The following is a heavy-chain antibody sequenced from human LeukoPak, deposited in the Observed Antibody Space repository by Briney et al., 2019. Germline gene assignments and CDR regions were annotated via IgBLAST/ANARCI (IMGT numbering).Heavy chain of an antibody. CDR1: GFTFSSYT. J-gene: IGHJ4*02. CDR2: ISPSGSST. D-gene: IGHD3-10*01. CDR3: ARDFLGESGAAGC. V-gene: IGHV3-21*01. Sequence: GESLRLSCTGSGFTFSSYTMNWVRQAPGQGPEWVSSISPSGSSTWNADSVRGRFSISRDNGKGSVYLQMNSLRGEDTAVYYCARDFLGESGAAGCWGQGTLVTVSS.